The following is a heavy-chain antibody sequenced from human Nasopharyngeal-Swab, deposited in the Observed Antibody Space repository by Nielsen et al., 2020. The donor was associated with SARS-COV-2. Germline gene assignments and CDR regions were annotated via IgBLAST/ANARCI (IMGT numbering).Heavy chain of an antibody. CDR3: GRDLGGRFST. J-gene: IGHJ5*02. Sequence: GESLKISCVASGFTFSSYWMHWVRQVPGKGLVWVSRIDEHGSNINHADSVEGRFTISRDNAKNTLFLHMNSLRAEDTAAYYCGRDLGGRFSTWGQGTLVTVSS. CDR2: IDEHGSNI. V-gene: IGHV3-74*01. D-gene: IGHD3-16*01. CDR1: GFTFSSYW.